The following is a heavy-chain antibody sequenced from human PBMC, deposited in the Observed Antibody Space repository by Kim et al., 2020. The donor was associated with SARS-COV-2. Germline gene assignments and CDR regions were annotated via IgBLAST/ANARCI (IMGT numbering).Heavy chain of an antibody. Sequence: TNYHPTLESRVSISLDTSKNQFALKLNSVIAADTAVYYCARRATITGDFDYGGQGTLVTVSS. D-gene: IGHD5-12*01. V-gene: IGHV4-34*09. CDR2: T. CDR3: ARRATITGDFDY. J-gene: IGHJ4*02.